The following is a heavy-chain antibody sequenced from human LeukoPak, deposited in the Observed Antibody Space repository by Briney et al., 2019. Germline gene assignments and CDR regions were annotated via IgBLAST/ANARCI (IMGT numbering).Heavy chain of an antibody. CDR1: GFTFSSFS. CDR3: ASCSSTNCY. CDR2: ITGSSSTI. J-gene: IGHJ4*02. Sequence: GGSLRLSCAASGFTFSSFSMNWVRQAPGKGLGWVSFITGSSSTIYYADSVMGRFTISRDNAKNSLYLQMNSLRAEDTAVYYCASCSSTNCYWGQGTLVTVSS. V-gene: IGHV3-48*01. D-gene: IGHD2-2*01.